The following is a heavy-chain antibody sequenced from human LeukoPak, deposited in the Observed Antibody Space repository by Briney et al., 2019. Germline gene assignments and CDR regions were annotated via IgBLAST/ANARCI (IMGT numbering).Heavy chain of an antibody. CDR3: ASLPYYDFWSGYYTPRGG. J-gene: IGHJ4*02. V-gene: IGHV4-31*03. CDR2: IYYSGST. D-gene: IGHD3-3*01. CDR1: GGSISSGGYY. Sequence: PSQTLSLTCTVSGGSISSGGYYWSWIRQHPGKGLEWIGYIYYSGSTYYNPSLKSRVTISVDTSKNQFSLKRSSVTAADTAVYYCASLPYYDFWSGYYTPRGGWGQGTLVTVSS.